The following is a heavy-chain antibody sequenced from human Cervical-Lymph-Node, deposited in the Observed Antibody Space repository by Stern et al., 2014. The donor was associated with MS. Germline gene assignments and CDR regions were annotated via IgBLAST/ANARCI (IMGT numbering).Heavy chain of an antibody. J-gene: IGHJ2*01. Sequence: EVQLVESGGGLVQPGRSLRLSCTASGFTFDDYAMHWVRQTPGKGMEWVSGITWSSDKIVYADSVKGRFTISRDNAKNTLYLQMNSLRPEDTAFYYCAKERSGWLLYYFDLWGRGTLVTVSS. CDR3: AKERSGWLLYYFDL. D-gene: IGHD6-19*01. CDR2: ITWSSDKI. V-gene: IGHV3-9*01. CDR1: GFTFDDYA.